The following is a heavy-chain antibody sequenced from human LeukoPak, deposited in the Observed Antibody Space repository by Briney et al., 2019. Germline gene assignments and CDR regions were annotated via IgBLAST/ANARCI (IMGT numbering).Heavy chain of an antibody. J-gene: IGHJ4*02. CDR3: ALRGVVTSFDY. Sequence: SETLSLTCAVYGGSFSGYYWSWIRQPPGKGLEWIGEINHSGSTNYNPSLKSRVTISVDTSKNQFSLKLSSVTAADTAVYYCALRGVVTSFDYWGQGTLVTVSS. CDR1: GGSFSGYY. D-gene: IGHD2-21*02. V-gene: IGHV4-34*01. CDR2: INHSGST.